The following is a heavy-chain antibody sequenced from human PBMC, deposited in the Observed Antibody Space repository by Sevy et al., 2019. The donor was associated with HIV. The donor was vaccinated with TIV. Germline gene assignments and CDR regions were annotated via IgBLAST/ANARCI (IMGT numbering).Heavy chain of an antibody. D-gene: IGHD6-13*01. CDR3: AGDDTVSGSSWYGAFDI. Sequence: ASVKVSCKASGYTFTSYYMHWVRQAPGQGLEWMGIINPIDGSTSYAQKFQGRVTMTRDTSTSTVYTELSSLRTEDTAVFYCAGDDTVSGSSWYGAFDIWGQGTMVTVSS. V-gene: IGHV1-46*01. J-gene: IGHJ3*02. CDR1: GYTFTSYY. CDR2: INPIDGST.